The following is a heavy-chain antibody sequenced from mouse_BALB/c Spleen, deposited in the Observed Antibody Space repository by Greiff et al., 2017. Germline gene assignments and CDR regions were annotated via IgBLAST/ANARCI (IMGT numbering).Heavy chain of an antibody. V-gene: IGHV5-6*01. CDR3: ARQLREDAMDY. CDR1: GFTFSSYG. Sequence: EVMLVESGGDLVKPGGSLKLSCAASGFTFSSYGMSWVRQTPDKRLEWVATISSGGSYTYYPDSVKGRFTISRDNAKNTLYLQMSSLESEDTAMYYCARQLREDAMDYWGQGTSVTVSS. CDR2: ISSGGSYT. J-gene: IGHJ4*01.